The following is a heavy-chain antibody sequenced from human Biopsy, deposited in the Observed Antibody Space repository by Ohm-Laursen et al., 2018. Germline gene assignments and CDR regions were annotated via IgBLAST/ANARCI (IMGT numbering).Heavy chain of an antibody. CDR3: ARDSRRTAREGGMDV. J-gene: IGHJ6*02. CDR2: INIDGSGT. D-gene: IGHD6-6*01. CDR1: GFTFNSYW. V-gene: IGHV3-74*03. Sequence: SLRLSCAASGFTFNSYWMHWVRQAPGKGLVWVSRINIDGSGTKYADSVKGRFTVARDNAKNSLYLQLNSLRAEDTAVYYCARDSRRTAREGGMDVWGQGTTVTVSS.